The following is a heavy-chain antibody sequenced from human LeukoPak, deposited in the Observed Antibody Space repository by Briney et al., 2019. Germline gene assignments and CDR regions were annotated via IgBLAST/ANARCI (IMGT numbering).Heavy chain of an antibody. D-gene: IGHD3-22*01. J-gene: IGHJ4*02. Sequence: PGGSLRLSCAASGFTFSNAWMSWVRQAPGKGLEWVGRIKSKTDGETTNYAAPVKGRFTISRDDSKNTLFLQMNSLNSEDTAVFYCTRGPYYDSVAYPYFDDWGQGTLVTVSS. V-gene: IGHV3-15*01. CDR3: TRGPYYDSVAYPYFDD. CDR1: GFTFSNAW. CDR2: IKSKTDGETT.